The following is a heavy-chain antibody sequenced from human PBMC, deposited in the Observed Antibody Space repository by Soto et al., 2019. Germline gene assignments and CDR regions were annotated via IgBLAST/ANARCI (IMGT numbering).Heavy chain of an antibody. CDR1: GFTFSSYG. D-gene: IGHD6-19*01. CDR3: ASVTGGWEQRYFAL. CDR2: IRYDGRNK. V-gene: IGHV3-33*01. J-gene: IGHJ2*01. Sequence: QVQLVESGGGVVQPGRSLRLSCAASGFTFSSYGMHWVRQAPGKGLEWVAVIRYDGRNKYYADSVKGRFTISSDTSKNTQYLQMNRFRAEDTAVYYCASVTGGWEQRYFALWGRGTLVTVSS.